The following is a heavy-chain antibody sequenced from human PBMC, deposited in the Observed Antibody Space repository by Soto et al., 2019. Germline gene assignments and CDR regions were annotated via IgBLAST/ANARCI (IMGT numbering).Heavy chain of an antibody. CDR2: ISYDGSNK. Sequence: GGSLRLSCAASGFTFSSYGMHWVRQAPGKGLEWVAVISYDGSNKYYADSVKGRFTISRDNSKNTLYLQMNSLRAEDTAVYYCAKDGGYYWDAFDIWGQGTMVTVSS. CDR1: GFTFSSYG. V-gene: IGHV3-30*18. J-gene: IGHJ3*02. CDR3: AKDGGYYWDAFDI. D-gene: IGHD3-10*01.